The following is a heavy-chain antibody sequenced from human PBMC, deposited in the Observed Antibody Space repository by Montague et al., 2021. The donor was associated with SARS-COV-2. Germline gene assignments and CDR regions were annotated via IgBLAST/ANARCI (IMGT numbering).Heavy chain of an antibody. D-gene: IGHD2-8*01. Sequence: SLRLSCAASGFNFISYDMNWVRQAPGKGLEWVSSISSSSTYIHYADSVKGRVTISRDNAKNLVFLQMNSLRAEDTAVYYCARDYTNFDAFDIWGQGTTVPVSA. J-gene: IGHJ3*02. V-gene: IGHV3-21*01. CDR1: GFNFISYD. CDR2: ISSSSTYI. CDR3: ARDYTNFDAFDI.